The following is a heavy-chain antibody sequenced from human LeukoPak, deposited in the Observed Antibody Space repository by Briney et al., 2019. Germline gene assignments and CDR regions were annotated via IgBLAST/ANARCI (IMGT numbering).Heavy chain of an antibody. CDR2: INPNSGGT. V-gene: IGHV1-2*02. CDR1: GYTFTGYY. CDR3: AKGYDSSGYQPDDAFDI. D-gene: IGHD3-22*01. Sequence: GASVKVSCKASGYTFTGYYMRWVRQAPGQGLEWMGWINPNSGGTNYAQKFQGRVTMTRDTSISTAYMELSRLRSDDTAVYYCAKGYDSSGYQPDDAFDIWGQGTMVTVSS. J-gene: IGHJ3*02.